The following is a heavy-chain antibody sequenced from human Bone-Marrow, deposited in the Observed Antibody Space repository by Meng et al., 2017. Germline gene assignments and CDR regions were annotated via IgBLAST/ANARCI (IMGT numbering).Heavy chain of an antibody. CDR3: ARVCYSSGWYDARPFDY. J-gene: IGHJ4*02. D-gene: IGHD6-19*01. CDR1: GHTFTGYY. Sequence: ASVKVSCKASGHTFTGYYMHWVRQAPGQGLEWIGRINPNSGGTNYAQKFQGRVTMTRDTSISTAYMELSRLRSDDTAVYYCARVCYSSGWYDARPFDYWGQGTLVTVSS. CDR2: INPNSGGT. V-gene: IGHV1-2*06.